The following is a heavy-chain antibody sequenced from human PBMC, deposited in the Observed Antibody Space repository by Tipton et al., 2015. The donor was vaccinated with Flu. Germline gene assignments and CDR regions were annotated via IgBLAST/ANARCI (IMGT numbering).Heavy chain of an antibody. CDR3: ARMEWTVTTPRYFDL. CDR1: GGPITSGADY. Sequence: LRLSCTVSGGPITSGADYWSWIRQHPGKGLEWIGHIYYIGTTNYNPSHKSRTTISMDTSKNQFSLKLSSMTAADTAVYYCARMEWTVTTPRYFDLWGRGTLITVSS. D-gene: IGHD4-17*01. V-gene: IGHV4-31*03. J-gene: IGHJ2*01. CDR2: IYYIGTT.